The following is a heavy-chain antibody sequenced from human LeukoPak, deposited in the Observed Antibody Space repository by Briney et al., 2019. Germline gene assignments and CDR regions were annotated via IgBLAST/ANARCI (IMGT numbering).Heavy chain of an antibody. CDR1: GYTFTSYD. J-gene: IGHJ4*02. CDR2: MNPNSGNT. CDR3: ARDRGNYYDSSGYYFGDY. D-gene: IGHD3-22*01. Sequence: ASVKVSCKASGYTFTSYDINWVRQAPGQGLEWMGWMNPNSGNTGYAQKFQGRVTITRNTSISTAYMELSSLRSEDTAVYYCARDRGNYYDSSGYYFGDYWGQGTLVTVSS. V-gene: IGHV1-8*03.